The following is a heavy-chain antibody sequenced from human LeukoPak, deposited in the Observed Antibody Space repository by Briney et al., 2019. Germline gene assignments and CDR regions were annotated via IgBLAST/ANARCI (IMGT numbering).Heavy chain of an antibody. CDR2: ISSSSSYI. Sequence: GGSLRLSCAASGFTFSSYSMNWVRQAPGKGLEWVSSISSSSSYIYYADSVKGRFTISRANAKNSLYLQITTLRAEDTAVYYCARDALWLGELPLSYWGQGTLVTVSS. CDR1: GFTFSSYS. CDR3: ARDALWLGELPLSY. D-gene: IGHD3-10*01. V-gene: IGHV3-21*01. J-gene: IGHJ4*02.